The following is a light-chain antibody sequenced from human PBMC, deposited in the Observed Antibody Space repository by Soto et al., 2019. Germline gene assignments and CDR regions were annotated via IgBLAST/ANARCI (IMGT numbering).Light chain of an antibody. CDR2: DNS. J-gene: IGLJ2*01. Sequence: QSVLTQPPSMSAALGQKVPISCSGSSSNIGDNFVSWYQHLPGTAPKLLIFDNSQRPSEIPDRFFGSKSGTIATLAITGPQTGDEAVYYCATWDSKLTALVFGGGTKLTVL. V-gene: IGLV1-51*01. CDR3: ATWDSKLTALV. CDR1: SSNIGDNF.